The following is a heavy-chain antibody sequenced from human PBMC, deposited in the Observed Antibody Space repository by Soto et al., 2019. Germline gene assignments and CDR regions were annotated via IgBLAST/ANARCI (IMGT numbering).Heavy chain of an antibody. CDR2: IYYSGNT. J-gene: IGHJ4*02. D-gene: IGHD7-27*01. V-gene: IGHV2-70*12. CDR1: GGSMRSGDYS. Sequence: TLSLTCSVSGGSMRSGDYSWSWIRQPPGKGLEWIGYIYYSGNTYYNTSLKSRLTITKDTSKNQVVLTMTNMDPVDTATYYCAHSDWGWYYFDYWGQGTLVTVYS. CDR3: AHSDWGWYYFDY.